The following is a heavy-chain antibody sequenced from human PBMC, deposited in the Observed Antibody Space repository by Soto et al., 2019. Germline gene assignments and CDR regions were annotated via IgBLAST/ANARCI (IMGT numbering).Heavy chain of an antibody. V-gene: IGHV4-34*04. Sequence: QVQLQQWGTGLLKPSETLSLHCAVYGESLRGYYWSWIRQTPAMGLEWIGEINHRGTTNHDSSLKRRAIIFIDTSKNQVALRLNYLAAAHAAGYYCARVYPRFILSSSLTTSYRFDSWGQGTLVSVSS. D-gene: IGHD2-21*01. J-gene: IGHJ5*01. CDR3: ARVYPRFILSSSLTTSYRFDS. CDR2: INHRGTT. CDR1: GESLRGYY.